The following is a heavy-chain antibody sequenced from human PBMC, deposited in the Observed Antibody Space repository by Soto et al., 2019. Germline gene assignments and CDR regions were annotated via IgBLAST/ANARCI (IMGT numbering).Heavy chain of an antibody. J-gene: IGHJ5*02. CDR1: GGSFSGYD. CDR2: INHSGST. Sequence: SETLSLTCAVYGGSFSGYDWSWIRQPPGKGLEWIGEINHSGSTNYNPSLKSRVTISVDTSKNQFSLKLSSVTAADTAVYYCARAISGSYNSWGQGTLVTV. CDR3: ARAISGSYNS. D-gene: IGHD1-26*01. V-gene: IGHV4-34*01.